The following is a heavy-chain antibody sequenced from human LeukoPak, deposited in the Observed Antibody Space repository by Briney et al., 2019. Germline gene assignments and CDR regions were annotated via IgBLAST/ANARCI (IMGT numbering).Heavy chain of an antibody. CDR2: IKQDGSET. CDR3: ASRSSVPGTGPG. D-gene: IGHD6-13*01. Sequence: GGSLRLSCAASGFTFNIYSMSWVRQTPGKGLEWVANIKQDGSETYYVDSVKGRFTISRDNAKNSLYLQMNSLRVEDTAVYYCASRSSVPGTGPGWGQGTLVTVSS. V-gene: IGHV3-7*01. J-gene: IGHJ4*02. CDR1: GFTFNIYS.